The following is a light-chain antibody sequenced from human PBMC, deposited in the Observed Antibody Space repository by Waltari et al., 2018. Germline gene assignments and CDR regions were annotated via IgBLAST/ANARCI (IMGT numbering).Light chain of an antibody. CDR2: EVS. CDR3: SSFTSSSVYV. Sequence: QSALTQPASVSGSPGPSITLSCTGTSSDVGGFNYVSWYQQYPGKAPKLMIFEVSNRPSGVSNRFSGSKSGNTASLTISGLQAEDEADYYCSSFTSSSVYVFGTGTKVTVL. J-gene: IGLJ1*01. V-gene: IGLV2-14*01. CDR1: SSDVGGFNY.